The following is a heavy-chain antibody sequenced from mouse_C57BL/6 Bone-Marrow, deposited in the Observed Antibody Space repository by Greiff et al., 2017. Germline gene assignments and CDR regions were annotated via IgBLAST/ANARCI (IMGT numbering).Heavy chain of an antibody. J-gene: IGHJ2*01. CDR2: IDPENGDT. CDR3: TIDYSNSYYFDY. V-gene: IGHV14-4*01. D-gene: IGHD2-5*01. CDR1: GFNIKDDY. Sequence: EVKLQESGAELVRPGASVKLSCTASGFNIKDDYMHWVKQRPEQGLEWIGWIDPENGDTEYASKFQGKATITADTSSNTAYLQLSSLTSEDTAVYYCTIDYSNSYYFDYWGQGTTLTVSS.